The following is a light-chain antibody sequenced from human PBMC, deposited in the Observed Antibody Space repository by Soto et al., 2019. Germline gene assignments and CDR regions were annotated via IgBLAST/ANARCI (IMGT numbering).Light chain of an antibody. Sequence: QSALTQPASVSGSPGQSITISCTGTSSDVGGYNYVSWYQQHPGKAPKLMIYNVSNRPSGVSNRFSGSKSGNMASLTISGLQAEDEGHYYCSSFTSTNTVLFGGGTQLTVL. J-gene: IGLJ2*01. CDR1: SSDVGGYNY. V-gene: IGLV2-14*01. CDR2: NVS. CDR3: SSFTSTNTVL.